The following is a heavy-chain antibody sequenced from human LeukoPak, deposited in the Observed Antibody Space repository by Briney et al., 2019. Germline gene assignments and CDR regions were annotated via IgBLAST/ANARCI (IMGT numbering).Heavy chain of an antibody. V-gene: IGHV4-30-4*01. CDR2: IYYSGST. J-gene: IGHJ4*02. CDR3: ARSIRYYYDSLDY. CDR1: GGSISSGDYY. D-gene: IGHD3-22*01. Sequence: SETLSLTCTVSGGSISSGDYYWSWIRQPPGKGLEWIGYIYYSGSTYYNPSLKSRVTISVDRSKNQFSLKLSSVTAADTAVYYCARSIRYYYDSLDYWGQGTLVTVSS.